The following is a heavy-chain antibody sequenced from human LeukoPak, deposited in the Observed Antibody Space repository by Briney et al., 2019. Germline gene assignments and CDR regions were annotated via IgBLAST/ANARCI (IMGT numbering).Heavy chain of an antibody. Sequence: ALVKVSCKASGYTFNGYSMHWVRQAPGQGLEWMGWINPNSGGTNYAQKFQGRVIMTRDTSISTVYMELSRLRSEDTAVYYCARDGWNDRMRVGWFDPWGQGTLVTVSS. CDR2: INPNSGGT. CDR1: GYTFNGYS. D-gene: IGHD1-1*01. V-gene: IGHV1-2*02. J-gene: IGHJ5*02. CDR3: ARDGWNDRMRVGWFDP.